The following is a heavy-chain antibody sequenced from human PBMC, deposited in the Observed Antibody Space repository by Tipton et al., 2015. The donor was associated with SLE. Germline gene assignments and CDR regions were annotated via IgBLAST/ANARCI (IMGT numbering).Heavy chain of an antibody. CDR2: ISSNGGST. V-gene: IGHV3-64*01. D-gene: IGHD6-13*01. J-gene: IGHJ6*02. CDR1: GFTFSSYA. CDR3: ARASSSWYGYYYYGMDV. Sequence: SLRLSCAASGFTFSSYAMHWVRQAPGKGLEYVSAISSNGGSTYYANSVKGRFTISRDNSKNTLYLQMGSLRAEDMAVYYCARASSSWYGYYYYGMDVWGQGTTVTVSS.